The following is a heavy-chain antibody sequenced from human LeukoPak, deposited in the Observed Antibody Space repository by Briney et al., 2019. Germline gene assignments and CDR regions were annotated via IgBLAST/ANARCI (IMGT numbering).Heavy chain of an antibody. CDR2: IGGLGGST. CDR3: ARDPGVVAFLYFDY. Sequence: GGSLRLSCTASGFTFSSHAMGWVRHAPGKGLEWVSGIGGLGGSTYYASSVKGRFTISRDNSQNTLYLHMNSLRADDTAVYYCARDPGVVAFLYFDYWGQGSLVTVSS. V-gene: IGHV3-23*01. CDR1: GFTFSSHA. D-gene: IGHD3-3*01. J-gene: IGHJ4*02.